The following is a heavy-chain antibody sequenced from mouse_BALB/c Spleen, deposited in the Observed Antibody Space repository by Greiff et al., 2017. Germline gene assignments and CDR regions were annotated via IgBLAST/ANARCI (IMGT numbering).Heavy chain of an antibody. CDR1: GYSITSDYA. D-gene: IGHD1-1*01. J-gene: IGHJ4*01. CDR3: ARVRSDYGSLYAMDY. CDR2: ISYSGST. V-gene: IGHV3-2*02. Sequence: EVKLQESGPGLVKPSQSLSLSCTVSGYSITSDYAWNWIRQFPGNKLEWMGYISYSGSTSYNPSLKSRISITRDTSKNQFFLQLNSVTTEDTATYCGARVRSDYGSLYAMDYWGQGTSVTVSS.